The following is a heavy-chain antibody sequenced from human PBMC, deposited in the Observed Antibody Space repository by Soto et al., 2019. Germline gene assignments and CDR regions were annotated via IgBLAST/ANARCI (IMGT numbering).Heavy chain of an antibody. Sequence: QVQLVESGGGGVQPGRSPRLSCAASGFTFSSYAMHWVRQAPGKGLEWVAVISYDGSNKYYADSVKGRFTISRDNSKNTLYLQMNSLRAEDTAVYYCTRGYSSIWGGDYYNYGMDVGVQGHTVTVSS. D-gene: IGHD6-13*01. J-gene: IGHJ6*02. CDR3: TRGYSSIWGGDYYNYGMDV. CDR2: ISYDGSNK. CDR1: GFTFSSYA. V-gene: IGHV3-30-3*01.